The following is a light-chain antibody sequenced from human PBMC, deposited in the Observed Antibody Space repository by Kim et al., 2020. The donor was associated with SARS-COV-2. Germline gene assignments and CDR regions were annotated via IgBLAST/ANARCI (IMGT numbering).Light chain of an antibody. CDR1: RSIGNY. CDR3: QQADSFPT. CDR2: TAS. V-gene: IGKV1-12*01. J-gene: IGKJ1*01. Sequence: IQMTQSPSSVSASVGDRVTITCRASRSIGNYLAWYQQIPGKAPKLLIYTASILQSGVPSRFSGSGSGTDFTLTISSLQPEDFATYYCQQADSFPTFGQGTKVDIK.